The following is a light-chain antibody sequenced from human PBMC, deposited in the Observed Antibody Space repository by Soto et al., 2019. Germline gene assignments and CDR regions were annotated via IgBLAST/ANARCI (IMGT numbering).Light chain of an antibody. J-gene: IGKJ4*01. CDR1: QSVSSSY. Sequence: EIVLTQSPGTLSLSPGERATLSCRASQSVSSSYLAWYQQKPGQAPRLLIYGASSRATGIPDRFSGSGSGTDFTLTISRLEPEESAVYYCQHYGSLVLTFGGGTKVEIK. V-gene: IGKV3-20*01. CDR3: QHYGSLVLT. CDR2: GAS.